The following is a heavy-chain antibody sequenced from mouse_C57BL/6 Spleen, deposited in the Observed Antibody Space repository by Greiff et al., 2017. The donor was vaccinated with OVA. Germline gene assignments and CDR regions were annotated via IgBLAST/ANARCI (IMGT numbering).Heavy chain of an antibody. CDR3: AKYSGYRFDY. CDR1: GYTFTSYG. Sequence: VKLVESGAELVMPGASVKLSCKASGYTFTSYGMHWVKQRPGQGLEWIGELGRSDSYTNYKQKFKGKSTLSVDKTSSTAYMQLSSLTYENAAVYYCAKYSGYRFDYWGQGTTRTVSS. V-gene: IGHV1-69*01. J-gene: IGHJ2*01. CDR2: LGRSDSYT. D-gene: IGHD2-2*01.